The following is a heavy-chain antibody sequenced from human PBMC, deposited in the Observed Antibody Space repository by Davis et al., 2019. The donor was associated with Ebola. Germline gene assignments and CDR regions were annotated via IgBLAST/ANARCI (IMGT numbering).Heavy chain of an antibody. D-gene: IGHD3-9*01. Sequence: GESLKISCSAYGFTFGDYAMSWVRQAPGKGLEWVSGINWNGGSTGYADSVKGRFTISRDNAKSSLYLQMNSLRAEDTALYHCARVNALTGYSRFDPWGQGTLVTVSS. CDR2: INWNGGST. V-gene: IGHV3-20*01. J-gene: IGHJ5*02. CDR3: ARVNALTGYSRFDP. CDR1: GFTFGDYA.